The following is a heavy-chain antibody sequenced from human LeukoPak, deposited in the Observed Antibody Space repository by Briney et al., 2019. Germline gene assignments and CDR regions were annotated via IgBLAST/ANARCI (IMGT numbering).Heavy chain of an antibody. V-gene: IGHV1-18*01. Sequence: ASVKVSCKASGYTFTSYGISWVRQAPGQGLEWMGWISAYNGNTNYAQKLQGRVTMTTDTSTSTAYMELRSLSSDDTAVYYCARAVVGTTVVTGYYFDYWGQGTLVTVSS. CDR3: ARAVVGTTVVTGYYFDY. D-gene: IGHD4-23*01. J-gene: IGHJ4*02. CDR2: ISAYNGNT. CDR1: GYTFTSYG.